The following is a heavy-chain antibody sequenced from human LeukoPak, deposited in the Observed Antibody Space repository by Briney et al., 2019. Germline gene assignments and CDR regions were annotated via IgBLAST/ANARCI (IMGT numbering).Heavy chain of an antibody. CDR3: AKNITN. J-gene: IGHJ4*02. CDR2: IRESGDNK. V-gene: IGHV3-23*01. D-gene: IGHD1-14*01. Sequence: PGGSLRLSCATSGFTFSNYAMSWVRQAPGKGLEWVSGIRESGDNKNHADSVKGRFTISRDNSKNTLYLQMSSLRAEDTAVYYCAKNITNWGQGTLVTVSS. CDR1: GFTFSNYA.